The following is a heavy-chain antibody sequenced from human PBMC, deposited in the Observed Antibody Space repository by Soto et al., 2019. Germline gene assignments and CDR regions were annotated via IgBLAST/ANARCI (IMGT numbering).Heavy chain of an antibody. CDR3: AKDWKWEAFYYGMNV. CDR2: ISYDGRNK. V-gene: IGHV3-30*18. CDR1: GFKFSSYG. J-gene: IGHJ6*02. Sequence: QEPLVQSGGGVVQPGRSLRLSCAASGFKFSSYGMHWVRQAPGKGLEWVAAISYDGRNKYYADSVKGRFTISRDNSENTLFLQMNSLRGDDTAVYYCAKDWKWEAFYYGMNVWGQGTTVTVSS. D-gene: IGHD1-26*01.